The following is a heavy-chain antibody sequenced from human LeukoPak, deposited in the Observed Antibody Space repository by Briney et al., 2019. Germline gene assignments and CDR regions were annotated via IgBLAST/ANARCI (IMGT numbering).Heavy chain of an antibody. CDR1: GFTFSNYW. D-gene: IGHD6-19*01. V-gene: IGHV3-7*01. CDR3: ARSPGRSGWSARY. CDR2: IKEDGSEK. Sequence: PGGSLRLSCAASGFTFSNYWMTWVRQAPGKGLEWVANIKEDGSEKYYVDSVKGRFTISRDNAKNSLYLQMNSLRAEDTAVYYCARSPGRSGWSARYWGQGTLVTVSS. J-gene: IGHJ4*02.